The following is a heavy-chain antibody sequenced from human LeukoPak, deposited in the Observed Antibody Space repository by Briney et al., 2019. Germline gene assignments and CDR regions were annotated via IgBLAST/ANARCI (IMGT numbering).Heavy chain of an antibody. V-gene: IGHV3-11*01. J-gene: IGHJ4*02. CDR2: ISSSGTTI. CDR1: GFTFNDYY. Sequence: GGSLRLSCAASGFTFNDYYMSWIRQAPGKGLEWVSYISSSGTTIYYADSVKGRFTISRDNAKNSLYLQMTSLRAEDTALYYCARERYDYVWGSYRYFFDYWGRGTLVTVSS. D-gene: IGHD3-16*02. CDR3: ARERYDYVWGSYRYFFDY.